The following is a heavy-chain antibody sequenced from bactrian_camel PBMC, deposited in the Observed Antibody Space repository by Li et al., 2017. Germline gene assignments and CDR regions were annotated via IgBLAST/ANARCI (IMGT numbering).Heavy chain of an antibody. CDR1: GYSFSRLC. J-gene: IGHJ4*01. CDR2: VSSGGGTT. V-gene: IGHV3S31*01. D-gene: IGHD4*01. Sequence: DVQLVESGGGLVQPGGSLRISCAASGYSFSRLCMAWFRQAPGQPREGVAAVSSGGGTTYYANSVKGRFTISRDNAKNTVSLQLNSLKTEDMAMYYCANVRLDHVLGRWDATNYWGQGTQVTVS. CDR3: ANVRLDHVLGRWDATNY.